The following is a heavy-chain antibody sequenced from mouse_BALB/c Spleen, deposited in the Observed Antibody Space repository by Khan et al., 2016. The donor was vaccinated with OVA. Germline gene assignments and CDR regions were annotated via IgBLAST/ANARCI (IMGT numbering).Heavy chain of an antibody. CDR1: GYTFTSYT. V-gene: IGHV1-4*01. CDR2: INPSNGYT. D-gene: IGHD2-14*01. CDR3: IRDGAYSRNDRWFAY. J-gene: IGHJ3*01. Sequence: VQLQEAGAELARPWASVKMSCKASGYTFTSYTIHWINQRPGQGLEWIGYINPSNGYTNYTQKFKDKATLTADKSSTTADMQLGSLTSDDSAVYNCIRDGAYSRNDRWFAYWGQGTLFTVSA.